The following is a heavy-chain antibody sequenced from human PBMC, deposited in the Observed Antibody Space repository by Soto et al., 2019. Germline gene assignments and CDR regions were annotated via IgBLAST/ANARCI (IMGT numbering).Heavy chain of an antibody. D-gene: IGHD6-19*01. CDR1: GASIKTGGYY. V-gene: IGHV4-31*03. CDR2: IYYSGTT. J-gene: IGHJ4*02. CDR3: ARDMGIAVAGNYFDY. Sequence: PSETLSLTCTVSGASIKTGGYYWTWIRQHPVKGLEWIGYIYYSGTTYYTPSLESRVTMSVDLSTNQFSLRLTSVTAADTAVYYCARDMGIAVAGNYFDYWGQGTLVTVSS.